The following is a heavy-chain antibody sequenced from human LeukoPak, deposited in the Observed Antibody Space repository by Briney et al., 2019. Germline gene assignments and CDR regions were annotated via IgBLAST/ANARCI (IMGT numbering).Heavy chain of an antibody. D-gene: IGHD6-19*01. Sequence: PSETLSLTCTVSGGSISSGGYYWSWIRQHPGKGLEWIGYIYYSGSTYYNPSLKSRVTISVDTSKNQFSLKLSSVTAADTAVYYCARGVAGQIDYWGQGTLVTVSS. J-gene: IGHJ4*01. CDR2: IYYSGST. CDR1: GGSISSGGYY. V-gene: IGHV4-31*03. CDR3: ARGVAGQIDY.